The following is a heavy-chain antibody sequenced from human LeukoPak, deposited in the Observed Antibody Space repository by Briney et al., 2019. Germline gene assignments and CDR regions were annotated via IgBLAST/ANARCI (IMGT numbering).Heavy chain of an antibody. CDR2: VSPSGDIT. D-gene: IGHD6-13*01. J-gene: IGHJ4*02. V-gene: IGHV3-23*01. CDR1: GFTFSTYG. CDR3: AKDLHSSRDY. Sequence: GGSLRLSCAASGFTFSTYGMNWVRQAPGKGLEWVSGVSPSGDITYYADSVKGRFTISRDNSKNTLYLQMNSLRAEDTAVYYCAKDLHSSRDYWGQGTLVTVSS.